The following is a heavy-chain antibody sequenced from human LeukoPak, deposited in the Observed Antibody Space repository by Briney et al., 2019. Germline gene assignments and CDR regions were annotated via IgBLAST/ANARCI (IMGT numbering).Heavy chain of an antibody. CDR1: GFTLSSYG. V-gene: IGHV3-23*01. CDR2: ISSSGSNT. Sequence: EGSLRLSCVASGFTLSSYGMSWFRQAPGKGLEWLSAISSSGSNTYYADSVQGRFTISRDNSKNTLYLHMSSLRVEDTAVYYCANSPKSDYWGQGTLVTVSS. CDR3: ANSPKSDY. J-gene: IGHJ4*02.